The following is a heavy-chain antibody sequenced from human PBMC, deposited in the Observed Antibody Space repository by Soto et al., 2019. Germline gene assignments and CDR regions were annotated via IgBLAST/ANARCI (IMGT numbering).Heavy chain of an antibody. J-gene: IGHJ4*02. CDR1: GFTFSSYS. CDR3: ARDVISGPYFDY. V-gene: IGHV3-21*01. Sequence: EVHLVESGGGLVKPGGSLRLSCAASGFTFSSYSMNWVRQAPGKGLEWVSSISSSSSYIYYADSVKGRFTISRDNAKNSLYLQINSLSAEDTAVYYCARDVISGPYFDYWGQGTLVTVSS. CDR2: ISSSSSYI. D-gene: IGHD2-15*01.